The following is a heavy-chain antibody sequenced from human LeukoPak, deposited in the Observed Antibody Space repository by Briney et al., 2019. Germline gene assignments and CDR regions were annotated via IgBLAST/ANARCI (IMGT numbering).Heavy chain of an antibody. Sequence: PSDTLSLTCAVYGGSFSGYYWSWIRQPPGKGLEWIGEINHSGSTNYNPSLKSRVTISVDTSKNQFSLKLSSVTAADTAVYYCARDTYYYGSGSSANNFDYWGQGTLVTVSS. CDR3: ARDTYYYGSGSSANNFDY. D-gene: IGHD3-10*01. CDR2: INHSGST. V-gene: IGHV4-34*01. J-gene: IGHJ4*02. CDR1: GGSFSGYY.